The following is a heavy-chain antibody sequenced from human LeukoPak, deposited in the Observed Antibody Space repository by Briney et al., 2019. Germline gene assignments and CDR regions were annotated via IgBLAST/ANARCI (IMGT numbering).Heavy chain of an antibody. D-gene: IGHD5-18*01. V-gene: IGHV3-23*01. CDR3: AKGSGYSYGRAYYMDV. CDR1: GFTFSSYA. Sequence: GGSLRLSCAASGFTFSSYAMSWVRQAPGKGLEWVSAISGSGGSTYYADSVKGRFTIPRDNSKNTLYLQMNSLRAEDTAVYYCAKGSGYSYGRAYYMDVWGKGTTVTVSS. CDR2: ISGSGGST. J-gene: IGHJ6*03.